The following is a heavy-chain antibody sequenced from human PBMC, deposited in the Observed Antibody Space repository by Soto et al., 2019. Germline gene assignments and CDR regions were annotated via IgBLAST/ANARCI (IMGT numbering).Heavy chain of an antibody. D-gene: IGHD3-10*01. CDR2: ISGGGETT. V-gene: IGHV3-23*01. CDR3: AFNSGSGSYYFDY. J-gene: IGHJ4*02. CDR1: GFTFSSYA. Sequence: EVQLLESGGGLVQPGGSLRLSCAASGFTFSSYAMWWVRQAPGKGLECVSAISGGGETTYYADSVKGRFTISRDNSKNTLYLPMNSLRAEGTAVYYCAFNSGSGSYYFDYWGQGTLVTVSS.